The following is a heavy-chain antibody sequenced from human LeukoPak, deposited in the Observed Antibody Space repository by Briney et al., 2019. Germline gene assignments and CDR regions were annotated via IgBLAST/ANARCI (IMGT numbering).Heavy chain of an antibody. D-gene: IGHD1-26*01. CDR2: TSSDGSKT. V-gene: IGHV3-30*18. CDR1: GFTFSRYG. J-gene: IGHJ4*02. CDR3: AKKLSGSYYELPDY. Sequence: GRSLRLSCAASGFTFSRYGMHWVRQAPGKGLEWVAVTSSDGSKTYYADSVKGRFTISRDNSKNTLFLQMNTLRAEDMALYYCAKKLSGSYYELPDYWGQGTLVTVSS.